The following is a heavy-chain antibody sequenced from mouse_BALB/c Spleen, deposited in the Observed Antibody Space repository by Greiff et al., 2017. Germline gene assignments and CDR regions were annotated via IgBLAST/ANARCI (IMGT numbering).Heavy chain of an antibody. J-gene: IGHJ4*01. CDR2: IDPENGGT. V-gene: IGHV14-4*02. Sequence: EVQLQQSGAGLVRSGDSLKLSCTASGFNIKDYYMHWVKQRPAQGLEWMGWIDPENGGTEYAPNFQGKATMTADTSSNTAYLQISSLTSEDTAVYSCNADADCSGDEDYAMDYWGQGTSVTVSA. D-gene: IGHD3-2*01. CDR3: NADADCSGDEDYAMDY. CDR1: GFNIKDYY.